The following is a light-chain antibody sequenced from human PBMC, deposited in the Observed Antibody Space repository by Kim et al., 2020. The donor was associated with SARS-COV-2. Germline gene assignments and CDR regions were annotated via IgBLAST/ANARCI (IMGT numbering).Light chain of an antibody. J-gene: IGKJ4*01. V-gene: IGKV1-33*01. CDR2: DAS. Sequence: APVGDTVTITFHASQDVTNYLNWCQQKPEKAPQLPISDASTFETGVPSRFSGSGSGTEFTFTISSLQPEDVATYYCQHYDDLPLTFGGGTKVDIK. CDR1: QDVTNY. CDR3: QHYDDLPLT.